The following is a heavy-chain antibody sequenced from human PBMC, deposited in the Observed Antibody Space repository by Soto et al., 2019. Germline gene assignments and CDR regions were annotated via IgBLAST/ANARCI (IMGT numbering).Heavy chain of an antibody. CDR2: INHSGST. D-gene: IGHD3-3*01. Sequence: LSLTCAVYGGSFSGYYWSWIRQPPGKGLEWIGEINHSGSTNYNPSLKSRVTISVDTSKNQFSLKLSSVTAADTAVYYCARRRDTIFGVVIIGWFDPWGQGTLVTVSS. CDR1: GGSFSGYY. V-gene: IGHV4-34*01. J-gene: IGHJ5*02. CDR3: ARRRDTIFGVVIIGWFDP.